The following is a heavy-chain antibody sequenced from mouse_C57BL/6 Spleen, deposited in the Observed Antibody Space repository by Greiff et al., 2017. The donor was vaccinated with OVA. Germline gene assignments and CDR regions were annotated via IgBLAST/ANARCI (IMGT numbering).Heavy chain of an antibody. D-gene: IGHD1-1*01. CDR1: GFTFSSYG. CDR2: ISSGGSYT. CDR3: ASLYVSSSDWYFDV. V-gene: IGHV5-6*01. J-gene: IGHJ1*03. Sequence: EVKLMESGGDLVKPGGSLKLSCAASGFTFSSYGMSWVRQTPDKRLEWVATISSGGSYTYYPDSVKGRFTISRDNAKNTLYLQMSSLKSEDTAMYYCASLYVSSSDWYFDVWGTGTTVTVSS.